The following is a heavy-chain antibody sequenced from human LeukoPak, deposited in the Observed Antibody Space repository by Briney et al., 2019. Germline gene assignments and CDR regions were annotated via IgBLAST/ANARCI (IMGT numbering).Heavy chain of an antibody. CDR2: ISWDDDK. J-gene: IGHJ5*02. CDR3: AHSKYYDSSGYLS. CDR1: GFSLSTRGVG. V-gene: IGHV2-5*02. D-gene: IGHD3-22*01. Sequence: SGPTLLQPTPTLTLTCTFSGFSLSTRGVGVGWXXXXXXXXXEWLSLISWDDDKRYIPSLKSRLTITKDTSKNQVVITMTNMDPVDTATYYCAHSKYYDSSGYLSWGQGTLVTVSS.